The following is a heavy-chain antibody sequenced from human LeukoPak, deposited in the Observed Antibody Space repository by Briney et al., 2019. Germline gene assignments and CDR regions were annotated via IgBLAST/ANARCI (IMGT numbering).Heavy chain of an antibody. J-gene: IGHJ6*02. Sequence: SETLSLTCAVYGGSFSGYYWGWIRQPPGKGLEWIGSIYYSGSTYYNPSLKSRVTISVDTSKNRFSLKLSSVTAADTAVYYCARHSSSPYYYYYGMDVWGQGTTVTVSS. CDR3: ARHSSSPYYYYYGMDV. V-gene: IGHV4-39*01. CDR2: IYYSGST. CDR1: GGSFSGYY. D-gene: IGHD6-13*01.